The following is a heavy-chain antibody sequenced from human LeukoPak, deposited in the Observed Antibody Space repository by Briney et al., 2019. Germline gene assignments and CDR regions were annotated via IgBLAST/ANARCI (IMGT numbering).Heavy chain of an antibody. CDR3: TSRIAGSPYYYYYGMDV. CDR1: GFTFSSYA. Sequence: PGGSLRLSCEASGFTFSSYALTWVRQASGKGLEWVGRIRSKANSYATAYAASVKGRFTISRDDSKNTAYLQMNSLKTEDTAVYYCTSRIAGSPYYYYYGMDVWGQGTTVTVSS. D-gene: IGHD2/OR15-2a*01. CDR2: IRSKANSYAT. J-gene: IGHJ6*02. V-gene: IGHV3-73*01.